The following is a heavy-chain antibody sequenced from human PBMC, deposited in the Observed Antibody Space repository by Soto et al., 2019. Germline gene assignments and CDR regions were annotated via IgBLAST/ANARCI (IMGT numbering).Heavy chain of an antibody. J-gene: IGHJ4*02. CDR3: ANWNYPQSD. V-gene: IGHV3-30*18. Sequence: QVQLVESGGGVVQPGKSLRLSCAASGFTFYTYGMHWVRQAPGKGPEWVAVISNDGSNKYYADSVKGRFTISRDNSKNTLYLQMNSLRAEDTAVYYCANWNYPQSDWGQGTLVTVSS. CDR2: ISNDGSNK. D-gene: IGHD1-7*01. CDR1: GFTFYTYG.